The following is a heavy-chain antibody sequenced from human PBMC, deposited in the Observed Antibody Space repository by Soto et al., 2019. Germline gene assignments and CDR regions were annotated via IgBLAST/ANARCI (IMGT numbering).Heavy chain of an antibody. D-gene: IGHD3-10*01. Sequence: PGGSLRLSCAASGFTFSSYWMSWVRQAPGKGLEWVSNIKQDGNEKYYVDSVKVRFTISRDNAKNSLYLQMNSLIAEDTAVYYCARDSGYGLHXWGQGTTVTVS. V-gene: IGHV3-7*01. CDR2: IKQDGNEK. CDR3: ARDSGYGLHX. J-gene: IGHJ6*02. CDR1: GFTFSSYW.